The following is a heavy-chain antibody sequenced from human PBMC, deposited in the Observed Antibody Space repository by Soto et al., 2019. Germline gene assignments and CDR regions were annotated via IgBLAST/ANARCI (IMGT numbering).Heavy chain of an antibody. Sequence: QITLKESGPTLVKPTQTLTLTCTFSGFSLTTQGVHVGWIRQPPGKALEWLALIYWYDNEVYSPSLKNRLTITKDTSKRQVVLTLATVDPVDTATYYCVYRDFGDYFFQFWGQGILVNVSS. J-gene: IGHJ4*02. D-gene: IGHD4-17*01. V-gene: IGHV2-5*01. CDR2: IYWYDNE. CDR1: GFSLTTQGVH. CDR3: VYRDFGDYFFQF.